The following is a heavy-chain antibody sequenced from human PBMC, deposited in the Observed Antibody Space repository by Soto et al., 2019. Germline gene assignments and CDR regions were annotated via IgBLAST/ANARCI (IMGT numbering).Heavy chain of an antibody. Sequence: QVQLVQSGAEVKKPGSSVKVSCTASGGSLRNSVVSWVRQAPAQRLEWMGGVIPILGTANYAQKFQGRVTMTADEATFTAYMDLSSLSLDDTAVYYCARLGHPGHWGPGTLVIVSS. CDR3: ARLGHPGH. V-gene: IGHV1-69*01. CDR1: GGSLRNSV. CDR2: VIPILGTA. J-gene: IGHJ4*02. D-gene: IGHD3-10*01.